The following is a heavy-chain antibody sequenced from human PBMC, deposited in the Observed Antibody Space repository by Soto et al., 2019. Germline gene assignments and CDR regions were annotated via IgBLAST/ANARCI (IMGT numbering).Heavy chain of an antibody. V-gene: IGHV1-18*01. D-gene: IGHD6-19*01. Sequence: QVRLVQSGGEVKKPGASVKVSCKASGYTFRNYGVSWVRQAPGQGLEWMGWISAYNGDTNHTQRFQDRVFLTTDTSTNTAYLDLRNLRSDDTAVYFGARVPPRIGWAPFFVDSWGQGTLVTVSS. CDR3: ARVPPRIGWAPFFVDS. CDR1: GYTFRNYG. J-gene: IGHJ4*02. CDR2: ISAYNGDT.